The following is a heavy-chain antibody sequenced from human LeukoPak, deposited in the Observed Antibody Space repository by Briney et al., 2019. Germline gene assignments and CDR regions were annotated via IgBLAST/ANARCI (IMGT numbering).Heavy chain of an antibody. J-gene: IGHJ6*04. D-gene: IGHD3-3*01. V-gene: IGHV3-30*04. CDR1: GFTFSNYA. CDR2: LSYDARNK. Sequence: HTGRSLRLSCAASGFTFSNYAMHWVRQAPGKGLEWMSVLSYDARNKYFADSVKGRFTLSRDNSKNTLYLQMNNLRTEDTAVYYCARGQRAHVEWSPYMDVWGKGTTVTVSS. CDR3: ARGQRAHVEWSPYMDV.